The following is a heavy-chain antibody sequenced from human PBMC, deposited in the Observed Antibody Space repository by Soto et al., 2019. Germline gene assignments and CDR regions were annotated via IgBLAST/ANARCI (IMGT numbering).Heavy chain of an antibody. CDR1: GFTFSSYA. D-gene: IGHD6-19*01. CDR3: ASSSPYSSGWYPIGTFDP. CDR2: ISYDGSNK. V-gene: IGHV3-30-3*01. J-gene: IGHJ5*02. Sequence: QVQLVESGGGVVQPGRSLRLSCAASGFTFSSYAMHWVRQAPGKGLEWVAVISYDGSNKYYADSVKGRFTISRDNSKNTLYLQMNSLRAEDTAVYYCASSSPYSSGWYPIGTFDPWGQGTLVTVSS.